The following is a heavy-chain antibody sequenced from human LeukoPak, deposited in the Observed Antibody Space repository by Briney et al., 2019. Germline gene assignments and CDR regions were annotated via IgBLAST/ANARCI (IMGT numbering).Heavy chain of an antibody. J-gene: IGHJ4*02. CDR3: AKNGPDYIWGNYLDY. CDR2: IRYDGNNK. V-gene: IGHV3-30*02. Sequence: GGSLRLSCAASGFTFSTYGMHWVRQAPGKGLEWAAFIRYDGNNKYYADSVKGRFTISRDNSKNMLYLEMKSLRPEDTAVYYCAKNGPDYIWGNYLDYWGQGTLVTVSS. CDR1: GFTFSTYG. D-gene: IGHD3-16*01.